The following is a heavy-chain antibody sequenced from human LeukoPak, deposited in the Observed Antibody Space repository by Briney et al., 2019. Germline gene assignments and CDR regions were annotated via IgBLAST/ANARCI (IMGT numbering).Heavy chain of an antibody. V-gene: IGHV3-74*01. CDR3: ARGPNSNWSGLVF. CDR2: ISPTGSTT. CDR1: GFSFSGHW. J-gene: IGHJ4*02. D-gene: IGHD6-6*01. Sequence: GGSLRLSCTASGFSFSGHWMHWARQLPGKGLVWVSRISPTGSTTSYAGSVKGRFTVSRDNAKNTLYLQVNNLRAEDTAVYYCARGPNSNWSGLVFWGQGTLLTVSS.